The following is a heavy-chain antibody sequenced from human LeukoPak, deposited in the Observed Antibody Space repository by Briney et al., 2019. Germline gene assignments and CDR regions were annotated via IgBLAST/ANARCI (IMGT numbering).Heavy chain of an antibody. CDR1: GFTFSSYA. CDR3: AGYREYWDWHFDL. V-gene: IGHV3-23*01. Sequence: QPGGSLRLSCAASGFTFSSYAMSWVRQAPGKGLEWVSAISGSGGSTYYADSVKGRFTISRDNSKNTLYLQMNSLRAEDTAVYYCAGYREYWDWHFDLWGRGAPVTVSP. CDR2: ISGSGGST. J-gene: IGHJ2*01. D-gene: IGHD2-8*02.